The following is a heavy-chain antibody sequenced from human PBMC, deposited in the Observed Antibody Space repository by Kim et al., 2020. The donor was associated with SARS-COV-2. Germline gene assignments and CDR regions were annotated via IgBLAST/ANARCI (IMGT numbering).Heavy chain of an antibody. Sequence: SETLSLTCTVSGGPITSYYWSWIRQSPGKGLEWIGYISDTGYSNYNPSLKSRVSMSEDTSRSQFSLMLRSVTAADTAVYFCARQRSATYTDAFDIWGQGTMVTVSP. CDR3: ARQRSATYTDAFDI. CDR1: GGPITSYY. D-gene: IGHD3-10*01. J-gene: IGHJ3*02. CDR2: ISDTGYS. V-gene: IGHV4-59*08.